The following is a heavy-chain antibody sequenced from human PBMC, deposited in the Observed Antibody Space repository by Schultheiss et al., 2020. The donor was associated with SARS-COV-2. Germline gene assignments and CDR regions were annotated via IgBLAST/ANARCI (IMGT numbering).Heavy chain of an antibody. J-gene: IGHJ4*02. CDR2: INSDAKST. CDR3: ARDFPGSFHFDY. Sequence: ETLSLTCAVYGGSFSGYYWSWIRQPPGKGLVWVSRINSDAKSTTYAESVKGRFTISRDNAKNSLYLHMNSLRAEDAALYYCARDFPGSFHFDYWGQGTLVTVSS. V-gene: IGHV3-74*03. D-gene: IGHD3-10*01. CDR1: GGSFSGYY.